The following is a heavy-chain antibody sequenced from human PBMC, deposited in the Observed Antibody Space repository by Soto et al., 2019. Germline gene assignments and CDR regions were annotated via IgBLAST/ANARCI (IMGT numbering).Heavy chain of an antibody. CDR2: IRSKANSYAT. D-gene: IGHD2-2*01. CDR1: GFTFSGSA. J-gene: IGHJ4*02. V-gene: IGHV3-73*02. CDR3: TSTCSSTSCYGY. Sequence: EVQLVESGGGLVQPGGSLKLSCAASGFTFSGSAMHWVRQASGQGLEWVGRIRSKANSYATAYAASVKGRFTISRDDSKNTAYLQMNSLKTEDTAVYYCTSTCSSTSCYGYWGQGTLVTVSS.